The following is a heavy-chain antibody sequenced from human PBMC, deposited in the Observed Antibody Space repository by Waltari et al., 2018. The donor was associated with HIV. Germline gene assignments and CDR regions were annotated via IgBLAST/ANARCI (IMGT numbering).Heavy chain of an antibody. V-gene: IGHV3-21*01. CDR3: AREVAVHDAFDI. CDR1: GFPFSSYG. Sequence: EVQLVESGGGLVKPGGSLSLPCAASGFPFSSYGMNGVRQAPGKGLEWVSSISSSSSYIYYADSVKGRFTISRDNAKNSLYLQMNSLRAEDTAVYYCAREVAVHDAFDIWGQGTMVTVSS. J-gene: IGHJ3*02. CDR2: ISSSSSYI. D-gene: IGHD2-15*01.